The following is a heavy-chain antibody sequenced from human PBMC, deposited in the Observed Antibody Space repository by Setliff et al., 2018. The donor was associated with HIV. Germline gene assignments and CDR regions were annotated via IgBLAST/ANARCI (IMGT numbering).Heavy chain of an antibody. V-gene: IGHV4-31*03. CDR3: ARSSRSSPFWFDY. CDR1: GGSTTSGGYY. J-gene: IGHJ4*01. D-gene: IGHD6-6*01. Sequence: SETLSLTCSVSGGSTTSGGYYWSWIRQHPGKGLEYIGYIYYSGSTYYNPSLKSRVTMSIDTSTQQFFLNVTSVTAADTAIYYCARSSRSSPFWFDYWGLGTLVTVSS. CDR2: IYYSGST.